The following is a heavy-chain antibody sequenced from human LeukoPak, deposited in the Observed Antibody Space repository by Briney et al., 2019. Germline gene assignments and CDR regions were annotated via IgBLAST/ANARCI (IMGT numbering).Heavy chain of an antibody. V-gene: IGHV3-23*01. J-gene: IGHJ4*02. CDR2: ISASGGST. Sequence: GGSPRLSCAASGFTFSSSAMSWVRQVPGKGLEWVSGISASGGSTYYADSVKGRFTISRDNSKNTLYLQMNSLRAEDTAVYYCARDMGDYSSTDYWGQGTLVTVSS. CDR3: ARDMGDYSSTDY. CDR1: GFTFSSSA. D-gene: IGHD2-15*01.